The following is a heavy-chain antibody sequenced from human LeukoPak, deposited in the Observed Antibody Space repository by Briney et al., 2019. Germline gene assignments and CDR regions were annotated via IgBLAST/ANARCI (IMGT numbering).Heavy chain of an antibody. Sequence: GGSLRLSCAASGFTFSSYGMHWVRQAPGKGLEWVAVIWYDGSNKYYADSVKGRFTISRDNSKNTLYPQMNSLRAEDTAVYYCARDPNYYDSSGYYFDYWGQGTLVTVSS. V-gene: IGHV3-33*01. CDR1: GFTFSSYG. J-gene: IGHJ4*02. D-gene: IGHD3-22*01. CDR3: ARDPNYYDSSGYYFDY. CDR2: IWYDGSNK.